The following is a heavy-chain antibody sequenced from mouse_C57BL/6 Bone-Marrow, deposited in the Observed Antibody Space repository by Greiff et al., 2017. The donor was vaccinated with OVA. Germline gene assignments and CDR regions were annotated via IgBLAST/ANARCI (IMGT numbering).Heavy chain of an antibody. V-gene: IGHV5-6*02. CDR3: ARRGFPWFAY. CDR1: GFTFSSYG. J-gene: IGHJ3*01. Sequence: EVKLVESGGDLVKPGGSLKLSCAASGFTFSSYGMSWVRQTPDKRLEWVATISSGGSYTYYPDSVKGRFTISRDNAKNTLYLQMRSLKSEDTAMYYCARRGFPWFAYWGQGTLVTVSA. CDR2: ISSGGSYT.